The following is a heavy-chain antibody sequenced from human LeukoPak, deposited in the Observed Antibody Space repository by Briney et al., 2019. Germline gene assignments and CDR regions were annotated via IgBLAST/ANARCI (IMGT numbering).Heavy chain of an antibody. J-gene: IGHJ4*02. Sequence: PGGSLRLSCAASGFTFSSYEMNWVRQAPGKGLEWVSYISSSGSTIYYADSVKGRYTISRDNAKNSLYLQMNSLRAEDTAVYYCARDDYYFDYWGQGTLVTVSS. CDR1: GFTFSSYE. V-gene: IGHV3-48*03. D-gene: IGHD2-21*02. CDR2: ISSSGSTI. CDR3: ARDDYYFDY.